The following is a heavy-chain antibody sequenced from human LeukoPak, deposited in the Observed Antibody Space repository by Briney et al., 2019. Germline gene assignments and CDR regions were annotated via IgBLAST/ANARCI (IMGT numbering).Heavy chain of an antibody. V-gene: IGHV1-69*06. D-gene: IGHD3-10*01. Sequence: AASVKVSCKASGGTFTHYVISWVRQAPGQGLEWMGGIAPISGTTMYAQRFQGRVTITADTSTYTAYLEMSSLTSEDTAVYYCAREGEYYSESGNLVDASDVWGQGTMVTVSA. CDR2: IAPISGTT. J-gene: IGHJ3*01. CDR3: AREGEYYSESGNLVDASDV. CDR1: GGTFTHYV.